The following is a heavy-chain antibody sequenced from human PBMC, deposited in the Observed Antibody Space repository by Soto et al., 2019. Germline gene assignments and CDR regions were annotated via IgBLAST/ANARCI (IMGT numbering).Heavy chain of an antibody. CDR2: IIPIFGTT. J-gene: IGHJ6*03. D-gene: IGHD2-21*02. Sequence: GASVKVSCKASGGTFSSYAISWVRQAPGQGLEWMGGIIPIFGTTNYAQKLQGRVTMTTDTSTSTAYMELRSLRSDDTAVYYCARLLGDYDGMKGPYYYYYYMDVWGKGTTVTVSS. CDR1: GGTFSSYA. V-gene: IGHV1-69*05. CDR3: ARLLGDYDGMKGPYYYYYYMDV.